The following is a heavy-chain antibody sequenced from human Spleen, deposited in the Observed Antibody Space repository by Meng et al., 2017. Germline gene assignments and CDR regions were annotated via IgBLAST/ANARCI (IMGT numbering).Heavy chain of an antibody. D-gene: IGHD3-3*01. J-gene: IGHJ4*02. Sequence: QVQLVQCGAEVKEPGSSVKVSCKASGYSFISYGITWVRQAPGQGLEWMGWISAKKGDSKYAQKLQGRLTMTTDTSTSTASMELRSLRSDDTAVYYCATSSYYDFWSGYYDWGQGTLVTVSS. CDR1: GYSFISYG. CDR2: ISAKKGDS. CDR3: ATSSYYDFWSGYYD. V-gene: IGHV1-18*01.